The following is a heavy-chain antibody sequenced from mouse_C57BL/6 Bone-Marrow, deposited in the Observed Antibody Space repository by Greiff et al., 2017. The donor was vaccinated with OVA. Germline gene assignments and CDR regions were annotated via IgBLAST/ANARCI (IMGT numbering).Heavy chain of an antibody. J-gene: IGHJ1*03. D-gene: IGHD1-1*01. Sequence: EVKLEESGAELVRPGASVKLSCTASGFNIKDYYMHWVKQRPEQGLEWIGRIDPEDGDTEYAPKFQGKATMTADTSSNTAYLQLSSLTSEDTAVYYCTTAGYYYGSSAWYFDVWGTGTTVTVSS. CDR3: TTAGYYYGSSAWYFDV. V-gene: IGHV14-1*01. CDR1: GFNIKDYY. CDR2: IDPEDGDT.